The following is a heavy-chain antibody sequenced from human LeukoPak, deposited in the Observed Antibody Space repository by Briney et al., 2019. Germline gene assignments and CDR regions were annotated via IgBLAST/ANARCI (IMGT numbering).Heavy chain of an antibody. V-gene: IGHV3-66*01. CDR1: GFNVSSYY. CDR3: ARVVRSRIYYYYYYMDV. D-gene: IGHD3-10*01. J-gene: IGHJ6*03. CDR2: IYSGGRT. Sequence: AGSLRLSCAASGFNVSSYYMSWVRQAPGKGLEWVSAIYSGGRTYYGDSVKGRFTISRDNSKNTLYLQMNSLRAEDTAVYYCARVVRSRIYYYYYYMDVWGKGTTVTVSS.